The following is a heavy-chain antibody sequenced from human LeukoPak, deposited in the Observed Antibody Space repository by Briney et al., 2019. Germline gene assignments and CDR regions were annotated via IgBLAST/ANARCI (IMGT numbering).Heavy chain of an antibody. V-gene: IGHV3-48*01. J-gene: IGHJ4*02. CDR2: ISISSSAI. D-gene: IGHD3-3*01. CDR3: AKEWFGVSRKFDY. Sequence: GGSLRLSCVGSGLTLSSYSLNWVRQAPGKGLEWVSYISISSSAIYYADSVKGRFTISRDNAKNSLFLQMNSLRVEDTAVYYCAKEWFGVSRKFDYWGQGALVTVSS. CDR1: GLTLSSYS.